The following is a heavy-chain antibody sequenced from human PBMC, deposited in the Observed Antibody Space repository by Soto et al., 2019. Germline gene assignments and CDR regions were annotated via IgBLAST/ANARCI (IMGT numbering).Heavy chain of an antibody. CDR3: AREFYDDSSGYYYAFDI. CDR2: INPSGGST. J-gene: IGHJ3*02. CDR1: GYTFTSYY. V-gene: IGHV1-46*01. D-gene: IGHD3-22*01. Sequence: QVPLVQSGGEVKKPGASVKVSCKASGYTFTSYYMHWVRQAPGQGLEWMGIINPSGGSTSYAQKFQGRVTMTRDTSTSTVYMELSSLRSEDTAVYYCAREFYDDSSGYYYAFDIWRQGTMVTVSS.